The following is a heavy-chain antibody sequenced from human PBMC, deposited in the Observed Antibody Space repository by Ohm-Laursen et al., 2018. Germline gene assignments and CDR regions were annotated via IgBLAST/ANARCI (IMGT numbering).Heavy chain of an antibody. CDR3: ARAGYYYDSSGYYLNPFDY. CDR2: INHSGST. CDR1: GGSFSGYY. Sequence: SDTLSLTCAVYGGSFSGYYWSWIRQPPGKGLEWIGEINHSGSTNYNPSLKSRVTISVDTSKNQFSLKLSSVTAADTAVYYCARAGYYYDSSGYYLNPFDYWGQGTLVTVSS. V-gene: IGHV4-34*01. D-gene: IGHD3-22*01. J-gene: IGHJ4*02.